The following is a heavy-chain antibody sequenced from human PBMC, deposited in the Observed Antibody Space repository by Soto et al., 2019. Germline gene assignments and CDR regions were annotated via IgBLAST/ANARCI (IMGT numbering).Heavy chain of an antibody. Sequence: PSETLSLTCTVSGDSISSNYWTWIRQPPGKGLAWIGYVYNSGSTNYNPSLKSRVTISEDTSKSQFSLKVNSMTAADTAAYYCARYRREAVAGYTLDNWGQGILVTVSS. D-gene: IGHD6-13*01. CDR2: VYNSGST. CDR1: GDSISSNY. V-gene: IGHV4-59*01. CDR3: ARYRREAVAGYTLDN. J-gene: IGHJ4*02.